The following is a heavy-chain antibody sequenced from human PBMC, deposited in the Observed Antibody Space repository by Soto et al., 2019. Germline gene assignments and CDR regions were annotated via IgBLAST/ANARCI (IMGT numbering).Heavy chain of an antibody. CDR2: ISSSGSTI. Sequence: GGSLRLSCAASGFTFSSYEMNWVRQAPGKGLEWVSYISSSGSTIYYADSVKGRFTISRDNAKNSLYLQMNSLRAEDTAVYYCASLFWDIAMVHFWGQGTLVTVSS. D-gene: IGHD5-18*01. CDR1: GFTFSSYE. J-gene: IGHJ4*02. V-gene: IGHV3-48*03. CDR3: ASLFWDIAMVHF.